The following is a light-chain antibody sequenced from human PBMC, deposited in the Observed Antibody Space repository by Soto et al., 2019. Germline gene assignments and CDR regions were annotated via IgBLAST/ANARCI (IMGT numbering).Light chain of an antibody. CDR2: AAS. V-gene: IGKV1-9*01. CDR1: QGISSY. Sequence: DIQLTQSPSFLSASVGDRVTITCRASQGISSYLAWYQQKPGKAPKLLIYAASTLQSGVPSRFSGSGSGTEVTLTISSLQPEDFATDYCQQLNSYPPRYTFGQGTKLEIK. J-gene: IGKJ2*01. CDR3: QQLNSYPPRYT.